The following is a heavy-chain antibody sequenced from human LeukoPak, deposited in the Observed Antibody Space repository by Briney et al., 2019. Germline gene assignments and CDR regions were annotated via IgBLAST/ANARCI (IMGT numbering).Heavy chain of an antibody. CDR2: TSGYSNNI. CDR1: GFTFSSYT. Sequence: GGSLRLSCGASGFTFSSYTMNWVRQTPGKGLEWVAYTSGYSNNIYYADSVKGRFTISRDNAKNSLYLQMTSLRAEDTAVYYCARDAAARTSYYYYYYMDVWGKGTTVTVSS. D-gene: IGHD6-6*01. V-gene: IGHV3-21*06. CDR3: ARDAAARTSYYYYYYMDV. J-gene: IGHJ6*03.